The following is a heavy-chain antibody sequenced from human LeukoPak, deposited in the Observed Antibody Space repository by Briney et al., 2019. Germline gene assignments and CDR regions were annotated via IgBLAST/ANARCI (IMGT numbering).Heavy chain of an antibody. CDR3: ARHVSGRYNIFQH. Sequence: SETLSLTCTVSGDSISSSSYYWGWIRQPPGKGLEWIGSIHYSGHTYYNPSLKSRVTISIDTSTTQFSLNLISVTAADTAVYYCARHVSGRYNIFQHWGQGTLVTVSS. CDR1: GDSISSSSYY. D-gene: IGHD1-26*01. J-gene: IGHJ1*01. V-gene: IGHV4-39*01. CDR2: IHYSGHT.